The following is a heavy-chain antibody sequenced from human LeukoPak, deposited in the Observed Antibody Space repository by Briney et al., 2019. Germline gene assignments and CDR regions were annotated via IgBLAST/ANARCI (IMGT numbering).Heavy chain of an antibody. CDR2: ISGSGGST. Sequence: PVGSLRLSCAASGFTFSSYAMSWVRQAPGKGLECVSAISGSGGSTYYADSVKGRFTISRDNSKNTLYLQMNSLRAEDTAVYYCAKGAGYCSSTSCYTPSGNYYYMDVWGKGTTVTVSS. V-gene: IGHV3-23*01. CDR3: AKGAGYCSSTSCYTPSGNYYYMDV. J-gene: IGHJ6*03. CDR1: GFTFSSYA. D-gene: IGHD2-2*02.